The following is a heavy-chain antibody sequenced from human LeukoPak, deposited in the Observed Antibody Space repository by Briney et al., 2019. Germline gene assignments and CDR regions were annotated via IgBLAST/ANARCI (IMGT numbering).Heavy chain of an antibody. J-gene: IGHJ6*04. D-gene: IGHD3-10*01. CDR2: INHSGST. Sequence: SETLSLTCAVYGGSFSGYYWSWIRQPPGKGLEWIGEINHSGSTNYNPSLKSRVTISVDTSKNQFSLKLSSVTAADTAVYYCARRKYYYGSAPMDVWGKGTTVTISS. V-gene: IGHV4-34*01. CDR1: GGSFSGYY. CDR3: ARRKYYYGSAPMDV.